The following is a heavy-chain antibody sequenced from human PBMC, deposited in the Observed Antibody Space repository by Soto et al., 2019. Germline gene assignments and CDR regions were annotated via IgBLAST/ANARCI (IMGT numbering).Heavy chain of an antibody. Sequence: EVQLLESGGGLVQPGGSLRLSCAASGFTFSSYAMSWVRQAPGKGLEWVSAVGTGGTAYYADSVKGRFTISRDNSKNTRDLQTNSLRAEDTAVYYGVPYIPAAGPRYFQHWGQGTLVTVSS. V-gene: IGHV3-23*01. CDR1: GFTFSSYA. J-gene: IGHJ1*01. CDR2: VGTGGTA. CDR3: VPYIPAAGPRYFQH. D-gene: IGHD6-13*01.